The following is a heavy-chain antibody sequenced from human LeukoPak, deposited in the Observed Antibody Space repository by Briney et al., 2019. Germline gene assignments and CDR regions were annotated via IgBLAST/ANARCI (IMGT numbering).Heavy chain of an antibody. CDR1: GGTFSSYA. CDR3: ARELITMVRGVAVGAFDI. CDR2: IIPIFGTA. J-gene: IGHJ3*02. V-gene: IGHV1-69*05. Sequence: ASVKVSCKASGGTFSSYAISWVRQAPGQGLEWMGRIIPIFGTANYAQKFQGRVTITTDESTSTAYMELSSLRSEDTAVYYCARELITMVRGVAVGAFDIWGQGTMVTVPS. D-gene: IGHD3-10*01.